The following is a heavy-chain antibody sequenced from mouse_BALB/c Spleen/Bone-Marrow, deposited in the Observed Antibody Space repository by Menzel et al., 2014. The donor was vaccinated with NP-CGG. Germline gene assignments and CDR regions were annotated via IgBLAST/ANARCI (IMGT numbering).Heavy chain of an antibody. CDR1: GITVSSYA. V-gene: IGHV5-6-5*01. Sequence: EVKLVESGGGLVKPGGSLKLSCEASGITVSSYAMSWVRQTPEKRLEWVASIGSGGRKHYPDSVEGRITISRDNARNILYLQVSSLRSEDTAMYYCARGGMTPFDFWGQGITLTVSS. CDR2: IGSGGRK. CDR3: ARGGMTPFDF. D-gene: IGHD2-13*01. J-gene: IGHJ2*01.